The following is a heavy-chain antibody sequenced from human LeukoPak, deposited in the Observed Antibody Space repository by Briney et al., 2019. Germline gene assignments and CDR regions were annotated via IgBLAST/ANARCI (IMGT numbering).Heavy chain of an antibody. V-gene: IGHV4-39*07. D-gene: IGHD3-3*01. Sequence: PSETLSLTCTVSGGSISGSNYYWGWVRQPPGTGLEWIGSFYYGENTNYNPSLKSRVTISVDTSKNQFSLKLSSVTAADTAVYYCARDWRGWFDPWGQGTLVTVSS. J-gene: IGHJ5*02. CDR2: FYYGENT. CDR3: ARDWRGWFDP. CDR1: GGSISGSNYY.